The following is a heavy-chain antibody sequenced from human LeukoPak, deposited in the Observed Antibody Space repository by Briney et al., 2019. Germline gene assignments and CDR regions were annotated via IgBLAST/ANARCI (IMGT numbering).Heavy chain of an antibody. CDR2: IIPVLNIT. Sequence: ASVKVSCKTSGGTFSSSAITWVRQAPGQGLEWMGKIIPVLNITSYAQKFQGRVTITADTSTSTVYMELSSLRSEETAVYYCARDQGLTAPPPYGLDVWGQGTTVIVSS. D-gene: IGHD4/OR15-4a*01. CDR3: ARDQGLTAPPPYGLDV. J-gene: IGHJ6*02. V-gene: IGHV1-69*04. CDR1: GGTFSSSA.